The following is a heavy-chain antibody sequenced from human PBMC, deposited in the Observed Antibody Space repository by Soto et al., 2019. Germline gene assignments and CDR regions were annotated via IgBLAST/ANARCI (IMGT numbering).Heavy chain of an antibody. D-gene: IGHD2-15*01. J-gene: IGHJ6*03. CDR3: ARAGRGRDIVVVVAATPYYYYYMDV. CDR1: GYTFTSYG. CDR2: ISAYSGNT. Sequence: ASVKVSCKASGYTFTSYGISWVRQAPGQGLEWMGWISAYSGNTNYAQKLQGRVTMTTDTSTSTAYMELRSLRSDDTAVYYCARAGRGRDIVVVVAATPYYYYYMDVWGKGTTVTVSS. V-gene: IGHV1-18*01.